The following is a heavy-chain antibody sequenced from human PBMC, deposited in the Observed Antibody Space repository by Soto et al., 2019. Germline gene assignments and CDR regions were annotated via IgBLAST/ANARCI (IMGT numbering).Heavy chain of an antibody. CDR3: AKVLRGGAMPGPDY. CDR1: GFPFGDYA. D-gene: IGHD3-16*01. J-gene: IGHJ4*02. CDR2: ISGSGDST. V-gene: IGHV3-23*01. Sequence: PGGSLRLSCTASGFPFGDYAMSWFRQAPGKGLEWVSAISGSGDSTYYADSVKGRFTISRDNSKNTLYLQMNSLRAEDTAVYYCAKVLRGGAMPGPDYWGQGTLVTVSS.